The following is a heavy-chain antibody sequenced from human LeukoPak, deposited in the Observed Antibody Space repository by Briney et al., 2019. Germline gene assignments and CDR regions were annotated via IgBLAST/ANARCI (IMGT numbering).Heavy chain of an antibody. J-gene: IGHJ3*02. Sequence: GSLRLSCAASGFTFSSYGMHWVRQAPGKGLEWVAAIWYDGSNKYYAEPVKCRFTISRDNSKNTLYLQMNSLRAEDTAVYYCARDAVASTGYAFDIWGQGTMVTVSS. CDR1: GFTFSSYG. CDR2: IWYDGSNK. D-gene: IGHD6-19*01. V-gene: IGHV3-33*01. CDR3: ARDAVASTGYAFDI.